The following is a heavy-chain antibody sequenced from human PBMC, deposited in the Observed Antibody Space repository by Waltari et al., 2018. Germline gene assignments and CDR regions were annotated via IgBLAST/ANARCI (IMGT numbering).Heavy chain of an antibody. J-gene: IGHJ3*02. V-gene: IGHV4-31*01. CDR1: GFTFSSYA. Sequence: VQLLESGGGLVQPGGSLRLSCAASGFTFSSYAMSWVRQAPGKGLEWIGYIYYSGSTYYNPSLKSLVTISVDTSKNQFSLKLSSVTAADTAVYYCARVRPIRDSKGDAFDIWGQGTMVTVSS. CDR2: IYYSGST. D-gene: IGHD6-13*01. CDR3: ARVRPIRDSKGDAFDI.